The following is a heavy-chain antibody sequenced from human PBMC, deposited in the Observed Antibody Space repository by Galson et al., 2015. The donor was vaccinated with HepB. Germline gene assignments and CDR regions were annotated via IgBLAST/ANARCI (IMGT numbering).Heavy chain of an antibody. CDR1: GFIFSSYA. J-gene: IGHJ4*02. V-gene: IGHV3-23*01. CDR3: ATQAYYRAFDY. CDR2: ISGTGDRT. D-gene: IGHD2-21*01. Sequence: SLRLSCAASGFIFSSYAMSWVRQAPGKGLEWVSSISGTGDRTYYADSVKGRFTISRDNSNKLYLQMNSLRAEDTAVYYCATQAYYRAFDYWGLGTLVSVSS.